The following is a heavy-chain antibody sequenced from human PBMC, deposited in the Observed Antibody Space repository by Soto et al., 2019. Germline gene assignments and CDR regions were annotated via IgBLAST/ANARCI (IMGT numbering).Heavy chain of an antibody. Sequence: ASVKVSCKASGYTFTGYYMHWVRQAPGQGLEWMGWINPNSGGTNYAQKFQGRVTMTRDTSISTAYMELSRLRSDDTAVYYCAREDREYYYYSYGMDVWGQGTTVTVSS. CDR2: INPNSGGT. V-gene: IGHV1-2*02. D-gene: IGHD3-10*01. CDR1: GYTFTGYY. CDR3: AREDREYYYYSYGMDV. J-gene: IGHJ6*02.